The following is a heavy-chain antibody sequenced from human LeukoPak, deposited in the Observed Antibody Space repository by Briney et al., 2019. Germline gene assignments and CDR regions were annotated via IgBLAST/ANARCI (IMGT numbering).Heavy chain of an antibody. V-gene: IGHV3-74*03. D-gene: IGHD1-1*01. J-gene: IGHJ4*02. Sequence: GGSLRLSCTASGFTFSGHWIHWVRQAPGMGLVWVSRINKRGTDSMYAESVKGRFTISRDNAKNTVYLQMNSLRAEDTAVYYCVRDETLWTLDWWGQGTLVSVSS. CDR3: VRDETLWTLDW. CDR1: GFTFSGHW. CDR2: INKRGTDS.